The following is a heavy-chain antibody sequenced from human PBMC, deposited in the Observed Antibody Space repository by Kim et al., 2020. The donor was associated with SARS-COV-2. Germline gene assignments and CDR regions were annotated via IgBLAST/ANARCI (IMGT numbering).Heavy chain of an antibody. V-gene: IGHV4-39*01. Sequence: SETLSLTCTVSGGSISSSSYYWGWIRQPPGKGLEWIGSIYYSGSTYYNPSLKSRVTISVDTSKNQFSLKLSSVTAADTAVYYCARHEMRGVVRGVIIFWGQGTLVTVSS. CDR3: ARHEMRGVVRGVIIF. CDR2: IYYSGST. J-gene: IGHJ4*02. CDR1: GGSISSSSYY. D-gene: IGHD3-10*01.